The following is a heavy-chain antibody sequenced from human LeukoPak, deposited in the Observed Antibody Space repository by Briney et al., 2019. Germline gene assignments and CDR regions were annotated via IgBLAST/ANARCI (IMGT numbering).Heavy chain of an antibody. CDR1: GYTSTSYD. Sequence: ASVKVSCKASGYTSTSYDINWVRRATGLGLEWMGWMNPNSGNTGYAQKFQGRVTMTRNTSISTAYMELSSLRSEDTAVYYCARSRRGGSKYYFDYWGQGTLVTVSS. D-gene: IGHD1-26*01. V-gene: IGHV1-8*01. CDR2: MNPNSGNT. CDR3: ARSRRGGSKYYFDY. J-gene: IGHJ4*02.